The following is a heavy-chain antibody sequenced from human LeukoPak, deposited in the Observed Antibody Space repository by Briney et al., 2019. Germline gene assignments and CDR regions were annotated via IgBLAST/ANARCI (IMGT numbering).Heavy chain of an antibody. Sequence: MSSGTLSLTCAVSGGSISSSNWWSWVRQPPGKGLEWIGEIYHSGSTYYNPSLKSRVTISVDTSKNQFSLKLSSVTAADTAVYYCARIQLENKVGEGIENWFDPWGQGTLVTVSS. V-gene: IGHV4-4*02. CDR2: IYHSGST. D-gene: IGHD2-2*01. J-gene: IGHJ5*02. CDR1: GGSISSSNW. CDR3: ARIQLENKVGEGIENWFDP.